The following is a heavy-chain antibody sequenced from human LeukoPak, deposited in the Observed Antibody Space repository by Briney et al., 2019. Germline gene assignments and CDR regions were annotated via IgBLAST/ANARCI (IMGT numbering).Heavy chain of an antibody. CDR2: VSHIGTT. J-gene: IGHJ6*02. CDR1: GGSLRTYY. CDR3: ARASRFYYGLDV. V-gene: IGHV4-34*01. Sequence: SETLSLTCGVYGGSLRTYYWTWVRQPPGKGLEWIGEVSHIGTTNYNPTLESRVTISVDTAKNHLSLKLTSVTAADAAVYYCARASRFYYGLDVWGQGTTVTVSS.